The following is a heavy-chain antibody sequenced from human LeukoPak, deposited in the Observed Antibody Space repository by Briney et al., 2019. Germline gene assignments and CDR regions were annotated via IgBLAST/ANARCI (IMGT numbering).Heavy chain of an antibody. V-gene: IGHV3-23*01. CDR3: AKGAIVVVPAATYFDY. Sequence: GSLRLSCAASGFTFSSYSMSWVRQAPGKGLEWVSAISGSGGSTYYADSVKGRFTISRDNSKNTLYLQMNSLRAEDTAVYYCAKGAIVVVPAATYFDYWGQGTLVTVSS. J-gene: IGHJ4*02. CDR2: ISGSGGST. D-gene: IGHD2-2*01. CDR1: GFTFSSYS.